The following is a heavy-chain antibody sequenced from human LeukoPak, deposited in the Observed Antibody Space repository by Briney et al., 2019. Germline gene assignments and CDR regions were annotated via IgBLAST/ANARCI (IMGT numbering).Heavy chain of an antibody. Sequence: ASVNVSFKASVYSSTYYYIYWVRQAPGQGLEWMGWIKPNSGDTNYVQKFEGRVTMTRDTSISTAYMELSSLRSDDTAVYYCATKKYSGSFYAFWGQGTLVTVSS. CDR1: VYSSTYYY. CDR2: IKPNSGDT. J-gene: IGHJ4*02. D-gene: IGHD1-26*01. V-gene: IGHV1-2*02. CDR3: ATKKYSGSFYAF.